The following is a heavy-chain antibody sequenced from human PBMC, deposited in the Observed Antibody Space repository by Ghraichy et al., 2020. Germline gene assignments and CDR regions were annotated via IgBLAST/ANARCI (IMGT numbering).Heavy chain of an antibody. D-gene: IGHD4-23*01. J-gene: IGHJ4*02. Sequence: GESLNISCQASGYRFTSYWIGWVRQMPGKGLEWMGIIYPADSDTKYSPSFQGQVTISADKSISTAYLQWTSLKASDTAIYYCARRGNADPYLIDYWGQGTVVTVSS. CDR3: ARRGNADPYLIDY. CDR1: GYRFTSYW. V-gene: IGHV5-51*01. CDR2: IYPADSDT.